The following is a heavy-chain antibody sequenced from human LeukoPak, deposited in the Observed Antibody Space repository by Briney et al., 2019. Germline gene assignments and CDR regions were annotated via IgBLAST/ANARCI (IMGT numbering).Heavy chain of an antibody. CDR3: ARSGSYSPADFDY. D-gene: IGHD1-26*01. V-gene: IGHV1-69*05. CDR2: IIPIFGTA. Sequence: AASVKVSCKASGYTFTSYGISWVRQAPGQGLEWMGRIIPIFGTANYAQKFQGRVTITTDESTSTAYMELSSLRSEDTAVYYCARSGSYSPADFDYWGQGTLVTVSS. J-gene: IGHJ4*02. CDR1: GYTFTSYG.